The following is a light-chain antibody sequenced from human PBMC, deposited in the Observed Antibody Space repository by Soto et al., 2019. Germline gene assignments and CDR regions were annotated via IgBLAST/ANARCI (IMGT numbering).Light chain of an antibody. CDR3: QQYSRWPAWT. J-gene: IGKJ1*01. Sequence: EIVMTQSPATLSLSPGEIATLSCRASQSVISNLAWYQQKPGQAPRLLIYGASARATGIPARFSGGGSGTEFTLTISSLESEDSAVYYCQQYSRWPAWTVGQGTKVEIK. CDR2: GAS. CDR1: QSVISN. V-gene: IGKV3-15*01.